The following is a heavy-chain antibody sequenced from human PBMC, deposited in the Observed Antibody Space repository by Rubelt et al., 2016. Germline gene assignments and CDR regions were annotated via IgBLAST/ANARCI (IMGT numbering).Heavy chain of an antibody. V-gene: IGHV1-2*06. J-gene: IGHJ4*02. D-gene: IGHD6-19*01. CDR2: INPNSGGT. CDR1: GGTFSSYA. Sequence: QVQLVQSGAEVKKPGSSVKVSCKASGGTFSSYAISWVRQAPGQGLEWMGRINPNSGGTNYAQKFQGRVTMTRDTSITTAYMELSRLRSDDTAVFYCARESSSGWYIDYWGQGTLVTVSS. CDR3: ARESSSGWYIDY.